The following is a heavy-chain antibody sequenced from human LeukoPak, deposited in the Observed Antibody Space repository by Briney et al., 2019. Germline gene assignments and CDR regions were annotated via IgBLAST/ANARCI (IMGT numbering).Heavy chain of an antibody. CDR1: GYTFTGYY. Sequence: ASVKVSCKASGYTFTGYYMHWVRQAPGQGLEWMGWINPNSGGTNYAQKFQGRVTMTRDTSFSTAFMVQSRLRSDDTAVYYCAGVLYTLCFGEPIEDAFDYWGQGTLVTVSS. CDR2: INPNSGGT. D-gene: IGHD3-10*01. V-gene: IGHV1-2*02. CDR3: AGVLYTLCFGEPIEDAFDY. J-gene: IGHJ4*02.